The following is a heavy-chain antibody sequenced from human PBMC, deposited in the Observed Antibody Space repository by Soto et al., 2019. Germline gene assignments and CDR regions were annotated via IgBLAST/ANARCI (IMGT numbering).Heavy chain of an antibody. J-gene: IGHJ6*02. V-gene: IGHV1-3*01. CDR1: GYTFTSYA. Sequence: AASVKVSCKASGYTFTSYAMHWVRQAPGQRLEWMGWINAGNGNTKYSQKFQGRVTITRDTSASTAYMELSSLRSEDTSVYYCASSYSNYALIDYYYYGMDVWGQGTTVTVSS. CDR3: ASSYSNYALIDYYYYGMDV. D-gene: IGHD4-4*01. CDR2: INAGNGNT.